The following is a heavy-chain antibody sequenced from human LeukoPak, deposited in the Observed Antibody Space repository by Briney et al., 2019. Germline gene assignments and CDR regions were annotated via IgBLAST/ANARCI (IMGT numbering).Heavy chain of an antibody. CDR3: AKFGGSLYYYMEV. J-gene: IGHJ6*03. Sequence: GRSLRLSCAASGFTFGGYGINWVRQAPGKGLEWVAAIWSDRGIKYYADSVKGRFTISRDNSKNTLYLQMNSLRAEDTAIYYCAKFGGSLYYYMEVWGRGTAVTVSS. D-gene: IGHD2-15*01. V-gene: IGHV3-33*06. CDR2: IWSDRGIK. CDR1: GFTFGGYG.